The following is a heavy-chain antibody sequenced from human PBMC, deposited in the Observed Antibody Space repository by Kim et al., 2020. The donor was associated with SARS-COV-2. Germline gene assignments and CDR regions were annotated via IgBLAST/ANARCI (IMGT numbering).Heavy chain of an antibody. J-gene: IGHJ4*02. V-gene: IGHV1-69*13. CDR3: ARDPRYCSGGSCYSDSAVDFDY. CDR1: GGTFSSYA. Sequence: SVKVSCKASGGTFSSYAISWVRQAPGQGLEWMGGIIPIFGTANYAQKFQGRVTITADESTSTAYMELSRLRSEDTAVYYCARDPRYCSGGSCYSDSAVDFDYWGQGTLVTVSS. CDR2: IIPIFGTA. D-gene: IGHD2-15*01.